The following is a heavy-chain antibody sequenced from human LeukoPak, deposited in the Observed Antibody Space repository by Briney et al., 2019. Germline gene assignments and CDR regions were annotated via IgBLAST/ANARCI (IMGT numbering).Heavy chain of an antibody. CDR3: AKGGVPAPWTYYYMDV. V-gene: IGHV3-30*02. D-gene: IGHD2-2*01. J-gene: IGHJ6*03. CDR1: GFTFGSYD. Sequence: GGSLRLSCAASGFTFGSYDIHWVRQAPGKGLEWVTFIRYDGSNKYYADSVKGRFTISRDNSKNTLYLQMNSLRAEDTAVYFCAKGGVPAPWTYYYMDVWGKGTTVTISS. CDR2: IRYDGSNK.